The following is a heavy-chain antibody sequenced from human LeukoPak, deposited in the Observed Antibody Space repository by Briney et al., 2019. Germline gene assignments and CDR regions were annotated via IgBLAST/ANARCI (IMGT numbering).Heavy chain of an antibody. CDR2: ISYDGSNK. J-gene: IGHJ4*02. CDR3: ARENYYDRPFDY. D-gene: IGHD3-22*01. Sequence: PGGSLRPSCPASGFTFSSYAMHWVRQAPGKGLEWAAVISYDGSNKYYADSVKGRFTISRDNSKNTLYLQMNSLRAEDTAVYYCARENYYDRPFDYWGQGTLVTVSS. V-gene: IGHV3-30*04. CDR1: GFTFSSYA.